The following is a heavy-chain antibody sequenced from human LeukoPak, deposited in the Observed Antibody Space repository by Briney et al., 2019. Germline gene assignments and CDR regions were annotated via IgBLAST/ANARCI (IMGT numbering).Heavy chain of an antibody. CDR1: GYTFTSYG. CDR2: INPSGDST. D-gene: IGHD3-3*01. CDR3: TRSWLGVTIFGVIDYAFDI. V-gene: IGHV1-46*01. Sequence: ASVKVSCKASGYTFTSYGISWVRQAPGQGLEWMGIINPSGDSTSYAQKFQGRVTMTRDMSTSTVYMELSSLRSEDTAVYYCTRSWLGVTIFGVIDYAFDIWGQGTMVIVSS. J-gene: IGHJ3*02.